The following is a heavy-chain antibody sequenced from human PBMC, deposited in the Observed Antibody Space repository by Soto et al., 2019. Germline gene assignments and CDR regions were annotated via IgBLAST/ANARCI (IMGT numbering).Heavy chain of an antibody. V-gene: IGHV3-66*01. D-gene: IGHD6-19*01. CDR2: IYSGGST. CDR3: ARAYSGWYGLDY. Sequence: VQLVESGGGLVQPGGSLRLSCAASGFTVSSNYMSWVRQAPGKGLEWVSVIYSGGSTYYADSVKGRFTISRDNSKNTLYLQMNSLRAEDTAVYYCARAYSGWYGLDYWGQGTLVTVSS. J-gene: IGHJ4*02. CDR1: GFTVSSNY.